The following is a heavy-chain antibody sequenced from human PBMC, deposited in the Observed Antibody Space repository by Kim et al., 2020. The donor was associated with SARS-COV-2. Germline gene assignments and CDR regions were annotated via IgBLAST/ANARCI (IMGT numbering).Heavy chain of an antibody. V-gene: IGHV3-21*01. Sequence: GGSLRLSCAASGFTFSSYSMNWVRQAPGKGLEWVSSISSSSGDTYYADSVKGRFTISRDNAKNSLHLQMNSLRAEDTAVYYCARDLRCNWNEPGGRDVWGHRTTVTVSS. CDR1: GFTFSSYS. CDR3: ARDLRCNWNEPGGRDV. D-gene: IGHD1-1*01. CDR2: ISSSSGDT. J-gene: IGHJ6*02.